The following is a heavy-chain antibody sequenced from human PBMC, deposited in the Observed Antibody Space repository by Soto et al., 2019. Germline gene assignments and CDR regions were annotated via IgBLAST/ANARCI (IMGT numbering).Heavy chain of an antibody. Sequence: EVQLLESGGGLVQPGGSLRLSCAASGFTFSSYAMSWVRQAPGKGLEWVSAISGSGGSTYYADSVKGRFTISRDNSKNTLYLEMNSLRAEDTAVYYCAKRIAVAGHAFDIWGQGTMVTVSS. D-gene: IGHD6-19*01. CDR1: GFTFSSYA. J-gene: IGHJ3*02. CDR2: ISGSGGST. V-gene: IGHV3-23*01. CDR3: AKRIAVAGHAFDI.